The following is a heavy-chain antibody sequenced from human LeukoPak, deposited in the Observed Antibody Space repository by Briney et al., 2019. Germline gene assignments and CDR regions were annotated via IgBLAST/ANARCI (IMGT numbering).Heavy chain of an antibody. Sequence: GASVKVSCKASGFTFSDYYIHWVRQAPGQGLEGMGKITPNSGGPNSAQKFQGRVTMTRDTSINTASMELNRLRSDDTAVYYCARSKTNSIYNWNDIRHYYYYYMDVWGKGTTVTVSS. V-gene: IGHV1-2*02. J-gene: IGHJ6*03. CDR2: ITPNSGGP. D-gene: IGHD1-20*01. CDR1: GFTFSDYY. CDR3: ARSKTNSIYNWNDIRHYYYYYMDV.